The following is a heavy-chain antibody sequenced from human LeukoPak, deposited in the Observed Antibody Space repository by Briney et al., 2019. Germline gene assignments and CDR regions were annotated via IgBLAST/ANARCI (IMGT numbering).Heavy chain of an antibody. CDR2: INPNSGGT. D-gene: IGHD5/OR15-5a*01. CDR3: ARADGSTSDNPNPDYYGMDV. CDR1: GYTFTGYY. J-gene: IGHJ6*02. Sequence: ASVKVSCKASGYTFTGYYMHWVRQAPGQGLEWMGWINPNSGGTNYAQKFQGWVTMTRDTSISTAYMELSSLRSDDTAVYYCARADGSTSDNPNPDYYGMDVWGQGTTVTVSS. V-gene: IGHV1-2*04.